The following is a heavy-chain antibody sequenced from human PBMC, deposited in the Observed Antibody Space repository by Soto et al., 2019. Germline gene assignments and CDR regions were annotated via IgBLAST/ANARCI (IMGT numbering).Heavy chain of an antibody. CDR2: ISTDGSST. V-gene: IGHV3-74*01. CDR1: GFTFSTYW. CDR3: ARATGSNRPFDE. J-gene: IGHJ4*02. D-gene: IGHD2-2*01. Sequence: EVQLVESGGGLVQPGGSLRLSCAATGFTFSTYWMHWVRQGPGKGLVWVSRISTDGSSTTYADSVKGRFTISRDNAKNTLYLKMNSLRAEDTAVYYCARATGSNRPFDEWGQGSLVTVSS.